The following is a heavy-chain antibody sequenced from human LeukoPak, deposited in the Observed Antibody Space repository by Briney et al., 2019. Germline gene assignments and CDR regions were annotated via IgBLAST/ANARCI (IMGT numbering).Heavy chain of an antibody. CDR2: IYYSGST. CDR1: GGSISSGDYY. CDR3: ARGKNDYKLTYYYYYMDV. Sequence: SETLSLTCTVSGGSISSGDYYWSWIRQPPGKGLEWIGYIYYSGSTYFNPSLKSRVTISVDTSKNQFSLKLSSVTAADTAVYYCARGKNDYKLTYYYYYMDVWGKGTTATVSS. J-gene: IGHJ6*03. V-gene: IGHV4-30-4*08. D-gene: IGHD4-11*01.